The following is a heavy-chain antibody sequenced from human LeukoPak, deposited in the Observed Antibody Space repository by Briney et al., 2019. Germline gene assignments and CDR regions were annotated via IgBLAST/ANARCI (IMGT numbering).Heavy chain of an antibody. J-gene: IGHJ5*02. CDR3: ARGGITIFGVVIKSCNWFDP. D-gene: IGHD3-3*01. CDR1: GGTFSSYA. V-gene: IGHV1-69*13. Sequence: GASVKVSCKASGGTFSSYAISWVRQAPGQGLEWMGGIIPIFGTANYAQKFQGRVTITADESTSTAYMELSSLRSEDTAVYNCARGGITIFGVVIKSCNWFDPWGQGTLVTVSS. CDR2: IIPIFGTA.